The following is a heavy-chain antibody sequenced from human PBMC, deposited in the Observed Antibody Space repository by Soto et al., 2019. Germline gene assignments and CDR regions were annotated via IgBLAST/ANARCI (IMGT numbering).Heavy chain of an antibody. D-gene: IGHD3-3*01. J-gene: IGHJ6*03. CDR2: IRSKANSYAT. CDR1: GFTFRGSA. CDR3: TRPKGLYDFWSGHRPDYYMDV. Sequence: GGSLRLSCAASGFTFRGSAMHWVRQASGKGLEWVGRIRSKANSYATAYAASVKGRFTISRDDSKNTAYLQMNSLKTEDTAVYYCTRPKGLYDFWSGHRPDYYMDVWGKGTTVTVSS. V-gene: IGHV3-73*01.